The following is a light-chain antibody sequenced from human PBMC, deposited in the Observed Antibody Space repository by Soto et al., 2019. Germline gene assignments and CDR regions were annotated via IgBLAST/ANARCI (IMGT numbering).Light chain of an antibody. CDR3: SSHGGANNFYV. CDR1: SSDVGGYNY. J-gene: IGLJ1*01. V-gene: IGLV2-8*01. Sequence: QSVLTQPPSASGSPGQSVTISCTGTSSDVGGYNYVSWYQQHPGKVPKLMIYEVTKRPSGVPDRFSGSKSGNTASLTVSGLQAEDEADYYCSSHGGANNFYVFGTGTKATVL. CDR2: EVT.